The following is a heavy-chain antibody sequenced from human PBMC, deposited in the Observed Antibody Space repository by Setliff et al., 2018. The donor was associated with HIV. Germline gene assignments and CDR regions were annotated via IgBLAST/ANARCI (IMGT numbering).Heavy chain of an antibody. CDR2: IFHSGST. J-gene: IGHJ4*02. D-gene: IGHD3-3*01. Sequence: PSETLSLTCAVYGASFSDYYWSWIRQPPGKGLEWIGEIFHSGSTTYNPSLKSRVTISVDTSKNQFSLKLRSMTAADTAVYYCARPSLGIGGGSMFNNWGQGTLVTVSS. V-gene: IGHV4-34*12. CDR1: GASFSDYY. CDR3: ARPSLGIGGGSMFNN.